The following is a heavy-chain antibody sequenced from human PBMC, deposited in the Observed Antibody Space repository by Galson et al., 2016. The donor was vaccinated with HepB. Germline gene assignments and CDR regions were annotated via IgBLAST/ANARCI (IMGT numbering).Heavy chain of an antibody. CDR2: IWHDGSNK. J-gene: IGHJ4*02. CDR3: AREEGTGYCSGGSCCPDD. CDR1: GFTFTNYG. D-gene: IGHD2-15*01. V-gene: IGHV3-33*08. Sequence: SLRLSCAASGFTFTNYGMHWVRQAPGKGLEWVAVIWHDGSNKHYADSVKGRFTISRDNSKNTLYLQMRSQRGERTAVYYCAREEGTGYCSGGSCCPDDWGQGTLVTVSS.